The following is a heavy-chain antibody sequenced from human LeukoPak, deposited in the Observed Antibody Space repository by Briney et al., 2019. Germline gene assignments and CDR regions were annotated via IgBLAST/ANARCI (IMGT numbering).Heavy chain of an antibody. CDR2: IYYSGST. Sequence: SETLSLTCTVSGGSISSGDYYWSWIRQPPGKGLEWIGYIYYSGSTYYNPSLKSRVTISVDTSKSQFSLKLSSVTAADTAVYYCARAGRISIAAAAYFDYWGQGTLVTVSS. D-gene: IGHD6-13*01. V-gene: IGHV4-30-4*08. J-gene: IGHJ4*02. CDR1: GGSISSGDYY. CDR3: ARAGRISIAAAAYFDY.